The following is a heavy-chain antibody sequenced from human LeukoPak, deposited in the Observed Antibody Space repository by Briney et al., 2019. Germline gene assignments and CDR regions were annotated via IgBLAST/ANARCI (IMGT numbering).Heavy chain of an antibody. CDR3: ARVSDISVAAYFDY. CDR2: INWNGGST. V-gene: IGHV3-20*04. D-gene: IGHD6-19*01. Sequence: SGRSLRLSCAASGFTFDDYAMHWVRQAPGKGLEWVSTINWNGGSTGYADSVKGRFTISRDNAKNSLYLQMNSLRAEDTALYYCARVSDISVAAYFDYWGQGTLVTVSS. J-gene: IGHJ4*02. CDR1: GFTFDDYA.